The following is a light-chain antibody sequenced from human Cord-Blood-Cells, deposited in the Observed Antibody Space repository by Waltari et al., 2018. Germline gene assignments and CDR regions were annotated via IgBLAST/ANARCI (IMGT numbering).Light chain of an antibody. CDR3: MIWHSSAYV. V-gene: IGLV5-45*02. J-gene: IGLJ1*01. Sequence: QAVLTQPSSLSASPGPSASPTCTLRSGINVGTYRIYWYQQNPGSPPQYLLRYKSDSDKQQGSGVPSRFSGSKDASANAGILLISGLQSEDEADYYCMIWHSSAYVFGTGTKVTVL. CDR2: YKSDSDK. CDR1: SGINVGTYR.